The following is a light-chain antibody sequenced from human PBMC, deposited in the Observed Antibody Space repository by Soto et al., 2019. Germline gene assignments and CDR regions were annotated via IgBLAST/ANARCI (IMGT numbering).Light chain of an antibody. V-gene: IGLV2-8*01. CDR3: SSYAGSNNYV. CDR1: SSDVGGYNY. J-gene: IGLJ1*01. CDR2: EVS. Sequence: QSALTQPASVSGSPGQSITISCTGTSSDVGGYNYVSWYQQHPGKAPKLMIHEVSKRPSGVPDRFSGSKSGNTASLTVSGLQAEDEADYYCSSYAGSNNYVFGTGTKVTVL.